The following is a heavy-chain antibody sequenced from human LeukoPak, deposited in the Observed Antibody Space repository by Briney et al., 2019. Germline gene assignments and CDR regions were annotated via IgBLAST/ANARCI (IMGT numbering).Heavy chain of an antibody. CDR3: AKGAVAPAME. V-gene: IGHV3-23*01. J-gene: IGHJ4*02. CDR1: GFTLSNHG. CDR2: ISVNGGST. D-gene: IGHD5-18*01. Sequence: GSLRLPCAALGFTLSNHGLDWVRPAPGKGLEWVSVISVNGGSTYYADSVKGRFTISRDNSKNTLYLQMNSLTAEDTAVYYCAKGAVAPAMEGGQGILVTVSS.